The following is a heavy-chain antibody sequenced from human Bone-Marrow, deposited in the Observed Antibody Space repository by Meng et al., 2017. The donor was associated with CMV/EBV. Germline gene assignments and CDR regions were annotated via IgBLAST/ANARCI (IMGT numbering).Heavy chain of an antibody. CDR2: IIPILGIA. V-gene: IGHV1-69*02. CDR3: ARGKYQLLYSYYYYYGMDV. D-gene: IGHD2-2*02. Sequence: SVKVSCKASGGTFSSYTISWVRQAPGQGLEWMGRIIPILGIANYAQKFQGRVTITADKSTSTAYMELSSLRSEDTAVYYCARGKYQLLYSYYYYYGMDVWGQGTTVTVSS. CDR1: GGTFSSYT. J-gene: IGHJ6*02.